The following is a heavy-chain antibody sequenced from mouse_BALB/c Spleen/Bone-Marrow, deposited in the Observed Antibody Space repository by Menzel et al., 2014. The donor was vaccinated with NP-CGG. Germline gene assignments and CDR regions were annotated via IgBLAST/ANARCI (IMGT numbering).Heavy chain of an antibody. Sequence: VQLQQSGPELVKPGASVKMSCKASGYPFTSYFIHWVKQRPGQGLEWIGWIYPGDGSTKYNEKFKVKTTLTADKSSSTAYMFLSSLTSEDSAIYFCAYYRYDEYFDVWGAGTTVTVSS. V-gene: IGHV1S56*01. CDR1: GYPFTSYF. J-gene: IGHJ1*01. D-gene: IGHD2-14*01. CDR3: AYYRYDEYFDV. CDR2: IYPGDGST.